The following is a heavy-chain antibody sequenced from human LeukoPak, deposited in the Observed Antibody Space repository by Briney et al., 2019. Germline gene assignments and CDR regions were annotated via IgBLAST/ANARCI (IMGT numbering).Heavy chain of an antibody. J-gene: IGHJ6*03. V-gene: IGHV3-23*01. D-gene: IGHD3-3*01. CDR2: ISNSGAGT. Sequence: GGSLRLSCAASGFTFSSYDMSWVRQAPGKGLEWVSGISNSGAGTYYADSVKGRFTISRDNSKNTLYLQMNSLRAEDTAVYYCARASGGSGYYYYYYYMDVWGKGTTVTVSS. CDR3: ARASGGSGYYYYYYYMDV. CDR1: GFTFSSYD.